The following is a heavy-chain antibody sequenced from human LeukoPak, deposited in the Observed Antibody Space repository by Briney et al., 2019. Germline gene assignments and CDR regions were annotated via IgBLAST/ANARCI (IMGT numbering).Heavy chain of an antibody. CDR3: ARESPTAVTCFDY. V-gene: IGHV3-66*01. J-gene: IGHJ4*02. Sequence: GGFLRLSCAASGFTVTSNHMTWVRQAPGKGLEWVSVTYSGGTTYYADSVKARFTTSRDNSKNTLYLQMDHLRAEDTAVYYCARESPTAVTCFDYWGQGTLVTVSS. CDR2: TYSGGTT. D-gene: IGHD4-17*01. CDR1: GFTVTSNH.